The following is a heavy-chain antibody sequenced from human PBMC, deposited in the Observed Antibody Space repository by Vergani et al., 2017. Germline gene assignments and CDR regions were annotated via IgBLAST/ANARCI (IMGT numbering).Heavy chain of an antibody. V-gene: IGHV3-74*03. Sequence: DVHLAESGGGFFQPGGSLRLSCSASGFSFNSYWMHWVRQVPGKGLLWVSRIKSDGSITAYADSVKGRFTISRDNAQNTLYLQMNSLRAEDTAVYYCARDRVSWDDAFDIWGQGTMVTVSS. J-gene: IGHJ3*02. D-gene: IGHD1-26*01. CDR2: IKSDGSIT. CDR1: GFSFNSYW. CDR3: ARDRVSWDDAFDI.